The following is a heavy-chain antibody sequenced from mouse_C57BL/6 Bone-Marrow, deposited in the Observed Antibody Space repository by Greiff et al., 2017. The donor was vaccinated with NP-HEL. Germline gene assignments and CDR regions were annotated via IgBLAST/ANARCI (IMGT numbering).Heavy chain of an antibody. D-gene: IGHD1-1*01. CDR2: INPNNGGT. CDR1: GYTFTDYN. CDR3: ARGSLYYYGSGVYFDY. V-gene: IGHV1-22*01. J-gene: IGHJ2*01. Sequence: VQLQQSGPELVKPGASVKMSCKASGYTFTDYNMHWVKQSHGKSLEWIGYINPNNGGTSYNQKFKGKATLTVNKSSSTAYMELRSLTSDDSAVYYCARGSLYYYGSGVYFDYWGQGTTLTVSS.